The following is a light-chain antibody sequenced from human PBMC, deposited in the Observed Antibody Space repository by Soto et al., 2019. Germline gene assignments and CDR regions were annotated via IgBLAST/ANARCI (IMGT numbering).Light chain of an antibody. J-gene: IGLJ2*01. CDR1: GSDVGKYTF. V-gene: IGLV2-23*02. Sequence: QSVLTQPASVSGAPGQSITISCTGTGSDVGKYTFVSWYGQHPGKAPKLIIFEVNKRPSGVSNRFSGSKSGNTASLTISGLQAEDEANYYCCLYGGSNNYVVFGGGTKVTVL. CDR3: CLYGGSNNYVV. CDR2: EVN.